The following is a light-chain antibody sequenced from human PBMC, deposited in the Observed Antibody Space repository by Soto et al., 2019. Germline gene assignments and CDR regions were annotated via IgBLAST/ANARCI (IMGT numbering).Light chain of an antibody. CDR2: GAS. Sequence: EIVMTQSPATLSVSPGERATLSCRASQSIGSKLAWYQQRPGQAPRLLIYGASTRATGIPVRFSGSGSGTEFTLTITGLQSEDFAVYYCHQRFSWPLPFGGGTKVDIK. V-gene: IGKV3-15*01. J-gene: IGKJ4*01. CDR3: HQRFSWPLP. CDR1: QSIGSK.